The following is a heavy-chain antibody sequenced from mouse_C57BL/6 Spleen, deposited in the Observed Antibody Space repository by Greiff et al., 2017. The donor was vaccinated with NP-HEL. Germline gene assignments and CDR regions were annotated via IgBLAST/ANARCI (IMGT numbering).Heavy chain of an antibody. J-gene: IGHJ3*01. D-gene: IGHD1-1*01. CDR2: IDPSDSYT. CDR3: ARTPPYYYGSSTWFAY. V-gene: IGHV1-50*01. CDR1: GYTFTSYW. Sequence: VQLQQPGAELVKPGASVKLSCKASGYTFTSYWMQWVKQRPGQGLEWIGEIDPSDSYTNYNQKFKGKAKLTVDTSSSTAYMQLSSLTSEDSAVYYCARTPPYYYGSSTWFAYWGQGTLVTVSA.